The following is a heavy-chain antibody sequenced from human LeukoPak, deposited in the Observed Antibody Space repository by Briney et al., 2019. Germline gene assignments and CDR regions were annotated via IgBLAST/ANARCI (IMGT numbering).Heavy chain of an antibody. Sequence: ASVKVSCKTSGCTFTGYHIHWVRQAPGQGLEWMGWINTYSGGANYAQNFQGRVTMTGDSSISTAYMELSGLRSDDTAVYYCARDRCSSATCYPVTGYYYGMDVWGQGTTVTVSS. CDR2: INTYSGGA. CDR3: ARDRCSSATCYPVTGYYYGMDV. J-gene: IGHJ6*02. CDR1: GCTFTGYH. V-gene: IGHV1-2*02. D-gene: IGHD2-2*01.